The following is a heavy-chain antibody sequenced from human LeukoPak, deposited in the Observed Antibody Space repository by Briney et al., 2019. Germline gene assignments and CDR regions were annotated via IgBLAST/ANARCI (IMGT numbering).Heavy chain of an antibody. CDR1: GYTFTSYG. D-gene: IGHD3-9*01. Sequence: GASVKVSCKASGYTFTSYGISWVRQAPGQGLEWMGWISAYNGNTNYAQKLQGRVTMTTDTSTSTAYMELRSLRSDDTAVYYCAREYDILTGYSFYYYYGTDVWGQGTTVTVSS. J-gene: IGHJ6*02. V-gene: IGHV1-18*01. CDR2: ISAYNGNT. CDR3: AREYDILTGYSFYYYYGTDV.